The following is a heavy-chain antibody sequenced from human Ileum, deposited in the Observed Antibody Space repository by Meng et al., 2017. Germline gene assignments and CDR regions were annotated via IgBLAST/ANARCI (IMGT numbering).Heavy chain of an antibody. J-gene: IGHJ4*02. CDR2: IIPIFGTA. V-gene: IGHV1-69*06. D-gene: IGHD2-8*01. Sequence: GPVVRSGAQVMKPGCSGKVSCKAAGGTFSSYAISWGLQAPGQRLEWMGGIIPIFGTANYAQKFQGRVTITADKSTSTAYMELSSLRSEDTAVYYCARDQNGYWGQGTLVTASS. CDR1: GGTFSSYA. CDR3: ARDQNGY.